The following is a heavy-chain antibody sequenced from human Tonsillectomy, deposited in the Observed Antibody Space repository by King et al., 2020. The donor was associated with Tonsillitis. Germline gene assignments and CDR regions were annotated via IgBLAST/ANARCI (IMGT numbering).Heavy chain of an antibody. V-gene: IGHV1-2*05. CDR1: GYTFTGYY. CDR2: INPNSGGT. J-gene: IGHJ3*02. CDR3: ARGAGSSGWSGDAFDI. Sequence: QLVQSGAEVKKPGASVKVSCKASGYTFTGYYMHWVRQAPGQGLEWMGRINPNSGGTNYAQKFQGRVTMTRDTSISTAYMELSRLRSDDTFVYYCARGAGSSGWSGDAFDIWGQGTMVTVSS. D-gene: IGHD6-19*01.